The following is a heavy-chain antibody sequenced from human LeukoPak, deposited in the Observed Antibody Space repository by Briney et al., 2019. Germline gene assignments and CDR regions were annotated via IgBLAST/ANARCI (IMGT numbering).Heavy chain of an antibody. CDR1: GFTFSSYA. CDR3: ARAGSSSWSYYYYGMDV. CDR2: ISYDGSNK. D-gene: IGHD6-13*01. V-gene: IGHV3-30*14. J-gene: IGHJ6*02. Sequence: GGSLRLSCAASGFTFSSYAMHWVRQAPGKGLEWVAVISYDGSNKYYADSVKGRFTISRDNSKLTLHLQMSSLRDEDTAIYYCARAGSSSWSYYYYGMDVWGQGTTVTVSS.